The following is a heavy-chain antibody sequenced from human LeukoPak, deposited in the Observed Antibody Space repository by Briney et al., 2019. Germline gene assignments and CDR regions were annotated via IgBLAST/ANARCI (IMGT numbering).Heavy chain of an antibody. D-gene: IGHD6-19*01. J-gene: IGHJ4*02. CDR3: ARQKWESSGWVEY. CDR1: GYTFTGYY. V-gene: IGHV1-2*02. Sequence: ASVKVSCMASGYTFTGYYMHWVRQAPGQGLEWMGWINPNRGGTNYAQKFQGRVTMTRDTSITTAYTDLSRLTYDDTAVYYCARQKWESSGWVEYWGQGTLVTVSS. CDR2: INPNRGGT.